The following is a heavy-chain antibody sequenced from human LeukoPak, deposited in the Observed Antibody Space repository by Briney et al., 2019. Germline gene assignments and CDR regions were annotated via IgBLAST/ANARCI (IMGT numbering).Heavy chain of an antibody. J-gene: IGHJ3*02. CDR3: ARDDREDYYDSSEPPGAFDI. D-gene: IGHD3-22*01. V-gene: IGHV3-30-3*01. CDR1: GFTFSSYA. CDR2: ISYDGSNK. Sequence: ERSLRLSCAASGFTFSSYAMHWVRQAPGKGLEWVAVISYDGSNKYYADSVKGRFTISRDNSKNTLYLQMNSLRAEDTAVYYCARDDREDYYDSSEPPGAFDIWGQGTMVTVSS.